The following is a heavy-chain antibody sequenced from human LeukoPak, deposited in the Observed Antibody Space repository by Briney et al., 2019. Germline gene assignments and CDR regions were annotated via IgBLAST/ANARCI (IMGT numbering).Heavy chain of an antibody. J-gene: IGHJ4*02. CDR2: IYYSGST. V-gene: IGHV4-34*01. CDR1: GGSFSGYY. D-gene: IGHD3-10*01. CDR3: ARDRAVVRGVPDY. Sequence: PSETLSLTCAVYGGSFSGYYWSWIRQPPGKGLEWIGSIYYSGSTYYNPSLKSRVTISVDTSKNQFSLKLSSVTAADTAVYYCARDRAVVRGVPDYWGQGTLVTVSS.